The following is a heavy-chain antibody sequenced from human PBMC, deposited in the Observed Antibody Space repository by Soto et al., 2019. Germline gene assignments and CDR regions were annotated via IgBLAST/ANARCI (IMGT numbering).Heavy chain of an antibody. D-gene: IGHD3-10*01. CDR2: IYYSGST. CDR3: ARHRITMVRGVTPYYFDY. J-gene: IGHJ4*02. Sequence: LSLNCTVSGGSISSYYWRWIRQPPGKGLEWIGSIYYSGSTYYNPSLKSRVTISVDTSKNQFSLKLSSVTAADTAVYYCARHRITMVRGVTPYYFDYWGQGTLVTVSS. V-gene: IGHV4-39*01. CDR1: GGSISSYY.